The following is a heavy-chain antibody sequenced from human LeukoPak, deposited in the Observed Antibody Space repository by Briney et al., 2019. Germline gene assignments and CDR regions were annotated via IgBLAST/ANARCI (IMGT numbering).Heavy chain of an antibody. CDR3: ARVGLLWSYYNWCDP. V-gene: IGHV4-34*01. Sequence: SETLSLTCAVYGGSFSGYYWSWIRQPPGRGLEWIGEINHSGSTNYNPSLKSRVPISVDTSKNQFSLKLSSVTAADTAVYYCARVGLLWSYYNWCDPWGKGTLVTVSS. J-gene: IGHJ5*02. CDR2: INHSGST. D-gene: IGHD1-26*01. CDR1: GGSFSGYY.